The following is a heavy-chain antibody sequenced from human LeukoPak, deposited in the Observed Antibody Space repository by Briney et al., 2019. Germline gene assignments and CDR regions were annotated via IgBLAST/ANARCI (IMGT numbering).Heavy chain of an antibody. Sequence: GGTLRLSCAASGFTFSSYGMSWVRQAPGKGLEWVASISGSSTYIYYADSVKGRFTISRDNAKNSLYLQMNSLRAEDTAVCYCARDGVGPMVRGVINFDYWGQGTLVTVSS. V-gene: IGHV3-21*01. CDR3: ARDGVGPMVRGVINFDY. CDR1: GFTFSSYG. D-gene: IGHD3-10*01. J-gene: IGHJ4*02. CDR2: ISGSSTYI.